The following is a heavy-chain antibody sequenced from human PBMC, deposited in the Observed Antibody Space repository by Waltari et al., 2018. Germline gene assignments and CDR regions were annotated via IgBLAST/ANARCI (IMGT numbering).Heavy chain of an antibody. Sequence: EVQLVESGGGLVQPGGSLRLSCAASGFTFSTHWMSWARQAPGKGLEWVAKIKQDVSEKYYVDSVKRRFTISRDNAKNSLYLQMNSLRAEDSAVYHCVRGAVDNWGQGTLVTVSS. J-gene: IGHJ4*02. V-gene: IGHV3-7*01. CDR3: VRGAVDN. CDR2: IKQDVSEK. CDR1: GFTFSTHW. D-gene: IGHD2-15*01.